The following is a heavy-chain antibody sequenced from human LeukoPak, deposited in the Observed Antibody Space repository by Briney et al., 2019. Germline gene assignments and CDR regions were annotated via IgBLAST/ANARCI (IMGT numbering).Heavy chain of an antibody. J-gene: IGHJ6*02. CDR3: AKDGAARTYYYYYGMDV. Sequence: PGGSLRLSCATSGFTFSNYGMHWVRQAPGKGLEWVAVISYDGTNKYYADSVKGRFTISRDNSENTLYLQMNSLRAEDTAVYYCAKDGAARTYYYYYGMDVWGQGTTVTVSS. V-gene: IGHV3-30*18. D-gene: IGHD6-6*01. CDR1: GFTFSNYG. CDR2: ISYDGTNK.